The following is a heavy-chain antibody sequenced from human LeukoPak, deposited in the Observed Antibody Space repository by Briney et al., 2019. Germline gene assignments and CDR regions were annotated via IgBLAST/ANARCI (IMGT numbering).Heavy chain of an antibody. CDR1: GFTFSSYS. CDR3: AREEIAAAGKGYYYYYYMDV. CDR2: ISSSSSTI. D-gene: IGHD6-13*01. V-gene: IGHV3-48*01. J-gene: IGHJ6*03. Sequence: GGSLRLSCAASGFTFSSYSMNWVRQAPGKGLEWVSYISSSSSTIYYADSVKGRFTISGDNAKNSLYLQMNSLRAEDTAVYYCAREEIAAAGKGYYYYYYMDVWGKGTTVTVSS.